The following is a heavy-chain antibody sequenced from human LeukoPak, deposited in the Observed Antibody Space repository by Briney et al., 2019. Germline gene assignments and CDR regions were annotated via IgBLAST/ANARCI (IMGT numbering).Heavy chain of an antibody. D-gene: IGHD3-22*01. J-gene: IGHJ4*02. Sequence: SETLSLTCTVSGGSISSGDYYWSWIRQPPGKGLQWIGYIYYSGSTYYNPSLKSRLTISVDTFKNQFSLKLSSVTAADTAVYYCARARNYYANSGHYFDYWGQGTLVTVSS. V-gene: IGHV4-30-4*01. CDR1: GGSISSGDYY. CDR2: IYYSGST. CDR3: ARARNYYANSGHYFDY.